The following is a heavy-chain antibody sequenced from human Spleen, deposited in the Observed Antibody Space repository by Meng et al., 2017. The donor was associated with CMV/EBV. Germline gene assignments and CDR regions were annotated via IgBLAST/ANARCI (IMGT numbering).Heavy chain of an antibody. CDR3: ARNGVGSYNWFDP. Sequence: SCKGSGYSLTSYWIGWVRQMPGEGLEWVGVIYPTGSETRYNPSFQGQVTISVDKSINTVYLQWSSLKTSDTAIYYCARNGVGSYNWFDPWGQGTLVTVSS. CDR1: GYSLTSYW. J-gene: IGHJ5*02. D-gene: IGHD1-26*01. CDR2: IYPTGSET. V-gene: IGHV5-51*01.